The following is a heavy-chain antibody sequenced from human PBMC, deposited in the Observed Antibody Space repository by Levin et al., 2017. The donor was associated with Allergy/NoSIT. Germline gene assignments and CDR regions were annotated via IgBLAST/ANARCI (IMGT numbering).Heavy chain of an antibody. J-gene: IGHJ4*02. D-gene: IGHD6-19*01. CDR2: IYWNDDK. CDR1: GFSLSTSGVG. V-gene: IGHV2-5*01. Sequence: SGPTLVKPTQTLTLTCTFSGFSLSTSGVGVGWIRQPPGKALEWLALIYWNDDKRYSPSLKSRLTITKDTSKNQVVLTMTNMDPVDTATYYCAHRRGGVEWLESYYFDYWGQGTLVTVSS. CDR3: AHRRGGVEWLESYYFDY.